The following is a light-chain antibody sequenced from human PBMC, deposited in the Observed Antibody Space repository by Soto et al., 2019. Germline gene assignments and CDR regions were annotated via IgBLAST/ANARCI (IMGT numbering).Light chain of an antibody. V-gene: IGKV3-15*01. CDR2: GAS. J-gene: IGKJ5*01. Sequence: EVVMTQSPATLSVSPGERITLSCRASQSVSSDLAWYHQKPGQAPRLLIYGASTRATGIPGRFSGSGSGTEFTLTISSLQSEDFAVYYCQQYNNWPITFGQGTRLEIK. CDR1: QSVSSD. CDR3: QQYNNWPIT.